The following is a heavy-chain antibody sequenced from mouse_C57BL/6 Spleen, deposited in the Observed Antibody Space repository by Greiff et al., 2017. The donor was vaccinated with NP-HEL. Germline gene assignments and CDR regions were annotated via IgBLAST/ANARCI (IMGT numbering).Heavy chain of an antibody. CDR3: ARRGCVDV. CDR1: GFTFKDYE. CDR2: IDPEAGET. V-gene: IGHV14-2*01. Sequence: EVQLHQSGAELVKPGASVKLSCTASGFTFKDYEMHWVKQRTEQGLEWIGRIDPEAGETKYDPNFKGKATITADTSSNTAYLQLSSLTAEDPADYYSARRGCVDVWGKGTTVTVSS. J-gene: IGHJ1*03.